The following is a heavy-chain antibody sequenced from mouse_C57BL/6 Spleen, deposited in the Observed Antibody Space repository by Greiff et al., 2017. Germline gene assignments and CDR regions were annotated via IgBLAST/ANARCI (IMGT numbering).Heavy chain of an antibody. D-gene: IGHD3-3*01. CDR3: ARRAADAFDG. CDR1: GYTFTSYC. V-gene: IGHV1-55*01. Sequence: QVQLQQPGAELVKPGASVKMSCKASGYTFTSYCITWVKQRPGQGLEWIGDIYPGSGSTNYNEKFKGKATMTVDTSSSTAYTQLSSLTSEDSAVYYCARRAADAFDGWGKGTTLTVAS. CDR2: IYPGSGST. J-gene: IGHJ2*01.